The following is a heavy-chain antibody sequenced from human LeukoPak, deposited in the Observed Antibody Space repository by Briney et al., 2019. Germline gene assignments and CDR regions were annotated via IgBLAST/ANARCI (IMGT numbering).Heavy chain of an antibody. CDR1: GGSISSYY. CDR3: ARQKKTSAYYDFWSGYPDWFDP. J-gene: IGHJ5*02. V-gene: IGHV4-4*07. Sequence: SETLSLTCTVSGGSISSYYWSWIRQPAGKGLEWIGRINTSGSTNYNPSLKSRVTMSVDTSKNQFSLKLSSVTAADTAVYYCARQKKTSAYYDFWSGYPDWFDPWGQGTLVTVSS. D-gene: IGHD3-3*01. CDR2: INTSGST.